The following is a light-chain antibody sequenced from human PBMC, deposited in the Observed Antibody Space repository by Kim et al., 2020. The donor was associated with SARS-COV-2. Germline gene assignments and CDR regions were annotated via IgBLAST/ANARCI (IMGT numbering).Light chain of an antibody. Sequence: DIQMTQSPSFLSASVGDRVTITCRASQSIGNYLNWYQQKPGKGPQLLIYGATSLLGGVPSRFSGTGSETDFTLTISSLQPEDFATYYCQQSYTNSALTFSGGTKLEI. CDR1: QSIGNY. V-gene: IGKV1-39*01. CDR3: QQSYTNSALT. CDR2: GAT. J-gene: IGKJ4*01.